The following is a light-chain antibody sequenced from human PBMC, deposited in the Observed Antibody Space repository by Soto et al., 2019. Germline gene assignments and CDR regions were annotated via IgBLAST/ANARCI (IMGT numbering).Light chain of an antibody. CDR3: ISYTSSDTYV. V-gene: IGLV2-14*01. CDR1: SSDVGAYKY. Sequence: QSVLTQPASVSGSPGQSITISCTGTSSDVGAYKYVSWYQQHPGKAPKLMIYDVSSRPSGVSNRFSGSKSGNTASLIISGLQAEDEADYYCISYTSSDTYVFRTGTKVTVL. J-gene: IGLJ1*01. CDR2: DVS.